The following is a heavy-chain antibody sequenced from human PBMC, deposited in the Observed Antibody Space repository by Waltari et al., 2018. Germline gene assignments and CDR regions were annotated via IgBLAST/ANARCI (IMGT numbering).Heavy chain of an antibody. D-gene: IGHD5-18*01. Sequence: QVQLVQSGAEVRKPGSSVKVSCKASGGTFSSYAISWVRQAPGQGLEWMGGIIPICGTANYAQKFQGRVTSTADESTSTAYRELSSLRSEDTAVYYCARVIGLGYSYGPFDYWGQGTLVTVSS. V-gene: IGHV1-69*12. CDR3: ARVIGLGYSYGPFDY. CDR2: IIPICGTA. CDR1: GGTFSSYA. J-gene: IGHJ4*02.